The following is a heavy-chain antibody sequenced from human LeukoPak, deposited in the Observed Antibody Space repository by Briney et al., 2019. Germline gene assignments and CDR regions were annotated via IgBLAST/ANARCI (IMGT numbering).Heavy chain of an antibody. J-gene: IGHJ3*02. CDR3: AGSIAAAGTSAFDI. CDR2: ISSSACTR. D-gene: IGHD6-13*01. CDR1: AFTFSDYY. V-gene: IGHV3-11*01. Sequence: PGGSLRLSSAASAFTFSDYYMSWIRQAPGKGLEWSSYISSSACTRYYADSVKGRFTISRDNAKNSLYLQMNSLRAEDTAVYYCAGSIAAAGTSAFDIWGQGTMVTVSS.